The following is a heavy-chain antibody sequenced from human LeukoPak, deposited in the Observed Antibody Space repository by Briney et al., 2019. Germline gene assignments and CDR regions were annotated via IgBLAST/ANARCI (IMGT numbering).Heavy chain of an antibody. CDR1: GGSISSPTYY. CDR3: ARGPTLKYFHH. Sequence: PSEILSLTCTVSGGSISSPTYYWGWIRQPPGKGLEWIGTIYYSGTTYYNPSLKSRVTISVDTSKNQFSLELSSMTAADTAVYYCARGPTLKYFHHWGQGTLVSVSS. CDR2: IYYSGTT. J-gene: IGHJ1*01. V-gene: IGHV4-39*02.